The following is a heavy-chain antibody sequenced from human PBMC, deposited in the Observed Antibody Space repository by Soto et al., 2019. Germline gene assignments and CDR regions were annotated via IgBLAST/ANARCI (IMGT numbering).Heavy chain of an antibody. Sequence: PSETLSLTXTVSGGSVSSGSYYWSWIRQPPGKGLEWIGYIYYSGSTNYNPSLKSRVTISVDTSKNQFSLKLSSVTAADTAVYYCASSIAAAGTCFDYWGQGTLVTVSS. V-gene: IGHV4-61*01. CDR2: IYYSGST. J-gene: IGHJ4*02. D-gene: IGHD6-13*01. CDR1: GGSVSSGSYY. CDR3: ASSIAAAGTCFDY.